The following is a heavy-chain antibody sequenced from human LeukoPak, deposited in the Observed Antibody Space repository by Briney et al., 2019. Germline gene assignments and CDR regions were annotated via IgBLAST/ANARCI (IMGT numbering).Heavy chain of an antibody. V-gene: IGHV3-9*01. CDR3: CKDNRWLTYGMDV. CDR1: GFTINDYA. CDR2: INWNSANI. Sequence: PGRSLRLSCVSSGFTINDYAMPWVRQAPGKGLEWVSGINWNSANIAYADSVKGRFTISRDNAKNSLYLQMNRLRPEDTALYYCCKDNRWLTYGMDVWGQGTTVTVSS. J-gene: IGHJ6*02. D-gene: IGHD5-24*01.